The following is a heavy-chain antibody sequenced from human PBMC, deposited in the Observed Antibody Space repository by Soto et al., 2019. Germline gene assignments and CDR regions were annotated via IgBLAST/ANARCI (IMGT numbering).Heavy chain of an antibody. CDR1: GYSFTDYF. Sequence: QVQLVQSGAEVNKPGASVKVSCKTSGYSFTDYFIHWVRQAPGQGLEWMGIINPNADTTNYAQKFQGRVPVTRDTSTSTVYMEFRSLRSEDTAVYFCAREFGGSRVFDHWGQGTLVTVSS. J-gene: IGHJ4*02. V-gene: IGHV1-46*01. CDR2: INPNADTT. CDR3: AREFGGSRVFDH. D-gene: IGHD1-26*01.